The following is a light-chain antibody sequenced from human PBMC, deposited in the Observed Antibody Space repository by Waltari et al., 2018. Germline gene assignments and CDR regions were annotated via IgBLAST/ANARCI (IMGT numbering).Light chain of an antibody. CDR1: QSVNTN. CDR3: QQRDSWPLT. Sequence: EIVMTQSPVTLSVSPGERATLSCRASQSVNTNLAWYQQKPAQAPRLVVYGASTRATGIPARFSGGGSGTDFTLTISSLEPEDFAVYYCQQRDSWPLTFGGGTKVEI. CDR2: GAS. V-gene: IGKV3-15*01. J-gene: IGKJ4*01.